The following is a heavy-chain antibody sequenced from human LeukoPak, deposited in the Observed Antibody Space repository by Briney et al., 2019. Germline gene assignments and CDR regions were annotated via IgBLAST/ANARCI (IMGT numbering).Heavy chain of an antibody. CDR1: GFTFSSYS. J-gene: IGHJ4*02. V-gene: IGHV3-30*18. CDR2: ISYDGSNK. CDR3: AKGDKPGY. Sequence: GGSLRLSCAASGFTFSSYSMHWVRQAPGKGLEWVAVISYDGSNKYYADSVKGRFTISRDNSKNTLYLQMNSLRAEGTAVYYCAKGDKPGYWGQGTLITVSS. D-gene: IGHD1-14*01.